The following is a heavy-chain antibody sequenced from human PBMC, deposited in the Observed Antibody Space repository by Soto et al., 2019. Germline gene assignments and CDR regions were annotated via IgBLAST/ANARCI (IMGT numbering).Heavy chain of an antibody. J-gene: IGHJ4*02. CDR3: ARDHDKGARIAVAGGGVDY. D-gene: IGHD6-19*01. CDR1: GYTFTSYG. CDR2: ISAYNGNT. Sequence: ASVKVSCKASGYTFTSYGISWVRQAPGQGLEWMGWISAYNGNTNYAQKLQGRVTMTTDTSTSTAYMELRSLRSDDTAVYYCARDHDKGARIAVAGGGVDYWGQGTLVTVSS. V-gene: IGHV1-18*01.